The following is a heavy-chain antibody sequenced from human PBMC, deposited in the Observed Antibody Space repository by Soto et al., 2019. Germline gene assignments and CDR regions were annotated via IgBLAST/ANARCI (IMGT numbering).Heavy chain of an antibody. J-gene: IGHJ3*02. CDR3: AREGITMARVSGAFDI. Sequence: PSETLSLTCTVSRGSISSGGYYWSWIRQHPGKGLEWIGYIYYSGSTYYNPSLKSRVTISVDTSKNQFSLKLSSVTAADTAVYYCAREGITMARVSGAFDIWGQGTMVTVSS. V-gene: IGHV4-31*03. CDR1: RGSISSGGYY. D-gene: IGHD3-10*01. CDR2: IYYSGST.